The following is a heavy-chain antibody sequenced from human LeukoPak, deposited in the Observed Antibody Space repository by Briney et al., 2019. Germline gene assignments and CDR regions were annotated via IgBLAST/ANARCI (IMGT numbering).Heavy chain of an antibody. CDR2: ISGSGGST. Sequence: GRSLRLSCAASGFTFSSYGMHWVRQAPGKGLEWVSAISGSGGSTYYADSVKGRFTISRDNSKNTLYLQMNSLRAEDTAVYYCAKDLIRGYSSSSGDYWGQGTLVTVSS. V-gene: IGHV3-23*01. CDR1: GFTFSSYG. J-gene: IGHJ4*02. D-gene: IGHD6-6*01. CDR3: AKDLIRGYSSSSGDY.